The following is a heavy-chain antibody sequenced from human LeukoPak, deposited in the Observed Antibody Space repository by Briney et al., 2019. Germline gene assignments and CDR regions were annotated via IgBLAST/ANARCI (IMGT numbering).Heavy chain of an antibody. J-gene: IGHJ6*02. V-gene: IGHV4-59*01. CDR2: IYYIGTT. CDR1: GGSISSYY. Sequence: SETLSLTCTVSGGSISSYYWSWLRQPPGKGLEGIGYIYYIGTTNYKPSLKSRVTISVDTSKNQFSLKLTSVTAADTAVYFCARDKEVAGANVDPPYYYYYGMDVWGQGTTVTVSS. D-gene: IGHD6-19*01. CDR3: ARDKEVAGANVDPPYYYYYGMDV.